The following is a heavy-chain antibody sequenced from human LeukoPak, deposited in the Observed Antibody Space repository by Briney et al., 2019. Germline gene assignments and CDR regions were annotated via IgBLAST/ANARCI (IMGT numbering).Heavy chain of an antibody. CDR1: GGTFLSHT. CDR3: ARVNLRGSNYNWFDP. Sequence: SVKVPCKTSGGTFLSHTFSWVRQAPGQGLEWMGKITPVINTANYAQTFQGRVSIYADKSTTTVYMDLSGLRPDDTAVYYCARVNLRGSNYNWFDPWGQGTLVTVAS. CDR2: ITPVINTA. J-gene: IGHJ5*02. D-gene: IGHD1-26*01. V-gene: IGHV1-69*08.